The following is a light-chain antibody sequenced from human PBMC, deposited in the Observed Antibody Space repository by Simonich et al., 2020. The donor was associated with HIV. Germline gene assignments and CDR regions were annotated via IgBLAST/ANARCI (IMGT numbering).Light chain of an antibody. CDR3: QQYYSTPPT. CDR2: RAS. J-gene: IGKJ1*01. Sequence: DIVMTQSPDYLAVSLGERATINCKSSQSVLYSSNNKNYLAWYQQKPGQPPKLLIYRASTRESGVPDRFSGSGSGTDFTLTISSLQAEDVAVYYCQQYYSTPPTFGQGTKVEIK. CDR1: QSVLYSSNNKNY. V-gene: IGKV4-1*01.